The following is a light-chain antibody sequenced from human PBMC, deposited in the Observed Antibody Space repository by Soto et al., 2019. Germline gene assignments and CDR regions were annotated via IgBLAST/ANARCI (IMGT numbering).Light chain of an antibody. CDR2: GNT. J-gene: IGLJ3*02. Sequence: QPVLTQPPSVSGAPGQRVTISCTGSSSNIGAGYDVHWYQQLPGTAPKLLIYGNTNRPSGVPDRFSGSRSGTSATLAITGLQAEDDGDYYCQSYDNSLSGSWVFGGGTKLTVL. V-gene: IGLV1-40*01. CDR1: SSNIGAGYD. CDR3: QSYDNSLSGSWV.